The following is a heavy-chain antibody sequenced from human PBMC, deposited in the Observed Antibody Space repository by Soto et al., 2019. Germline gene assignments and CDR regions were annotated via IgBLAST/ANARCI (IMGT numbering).Heavy chain of an antibody. CDR1: GFTFSSYG. CDR2: IWYDGSNN. Sequence: QVQLVESGGGVVQPGRSLRLSCAASGFTFSSYGMHWVRQAPGKGLEWVAVIWYDGSNNYYADSVKGRFTISRDNSKNTLYLQMNSLRAEDTAVYYCARALNSYGDYVPTWVDYWGQGTLATVSS. CDR3: ARALNSYGDYVPTWVDY. J-gene: IGHJ4*02. D-gene: IGHD4-17*01. V-gene: IGHV3-33*01.